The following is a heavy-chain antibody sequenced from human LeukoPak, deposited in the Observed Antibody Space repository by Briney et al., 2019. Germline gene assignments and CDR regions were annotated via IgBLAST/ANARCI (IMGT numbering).Heavy chain of an antibody. J-gene: IGHJ4*02. CDR2: MNPNSGNT. CDR1: GYNFNIYG. V-gene: IGHV1-8*02. CDR3: ANQPAGSSMDY. D-gene: IGHD2-2*01. Sequence: GASVKVSCKASGYNFNIYGVNWVRQATGQGLEWMGWMNPNSGNTGYAQKFQGRVTMTRNTSISTAYMELSSLRSEDTAVYYCANQPAGSSMDYWGQGTLVTVSS.